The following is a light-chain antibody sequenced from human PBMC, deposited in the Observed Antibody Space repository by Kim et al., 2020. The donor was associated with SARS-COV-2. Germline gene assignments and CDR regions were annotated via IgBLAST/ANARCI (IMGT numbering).Light chain of an antibody. V-gene: IGLV2-8*01. CDR2: EVS. CDR1: SSDVGGYNY. J-gene: IGLJ2*01. Sequence: PGQSVTISCTGTSSDVGGYNYVSWYQQHPGKAPKLMIYEVSKRPSGVPDRFSGSKSGNTASLTVSGLQAEDEADYYCSSYAGSNIVFGGGTKLTVL. CDR3: SSYAGSNIV.